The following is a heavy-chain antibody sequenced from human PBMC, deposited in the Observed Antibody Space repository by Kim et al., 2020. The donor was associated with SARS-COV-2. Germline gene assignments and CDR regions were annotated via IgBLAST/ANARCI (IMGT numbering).Heavy chain of an antibody. V-gene: IGHV4-34*13. Sequence: SLKSRVTISVDTSKNPFSLKLSSVTAADTAVYCCARVFGDSSGYYPAFDYWGQGTLVTVSS. D-gene: IGHD3-22*01. CDR3: ARVFGDSSGYYPAFDY. J-gene: IGHJ4*02.